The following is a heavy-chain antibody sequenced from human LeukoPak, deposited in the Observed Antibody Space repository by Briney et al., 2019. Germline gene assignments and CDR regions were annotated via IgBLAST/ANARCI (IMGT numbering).Heavy chain of an antibody. CDR2: ISYDGRNK. Sequence: GGSLRLSCAASGFTFSSYGMHWVRQAPGKGLEWVTVISYDGRNKYYADSVKGRFTISRDNAKNSLYLQMNSLRAEDTAIYYCTRVGYIDEGIDYWGQGTLVTVSS. CDR1: GFTFSSYG. J-gene: IGHJ4*02. V-gene: IGHV3-30*03. CDR3: TRVGYIDEGIDY. D-gene: IGHD5-24*01.